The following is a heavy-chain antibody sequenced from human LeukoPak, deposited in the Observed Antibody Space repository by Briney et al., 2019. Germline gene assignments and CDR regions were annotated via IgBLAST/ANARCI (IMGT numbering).Heavy chain of an antibody. D-gene: IGHD6-13*01. Sequence: PSETLSLTCTVSGGSISSYYWSWIRQPPGKGLEWIGYIYYSGGTNYNPSLKSRVTISVDTSKNQFSLKLSSVTAADTAVYYCARKSIAAAGVNWFDPWGQGTLVTVSS. CDR2: IYYSGGT. J-gene: IGHJ5*02. V-gene: IGHV4-59*01. CDR1: GGSISSYY. CDR3: ARKSIAAAGVNWFDP.